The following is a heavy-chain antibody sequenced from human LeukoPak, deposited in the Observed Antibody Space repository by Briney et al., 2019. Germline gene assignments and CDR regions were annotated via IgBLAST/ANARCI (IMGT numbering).Heavy chain of an antibody. CDR1: GGSFSGYY. V-gene: IGHV4-34*01. D-gene: IGHD6-19*01. CDR2: NTHSGIT. CDR3: ARGLASGCVDY. J-gene: IGHJ4*02. Sequence: SETLSLTCAVYGGSFSGYYWSWIRQSPGKGLEWIGENTHSGITNYNPSLESRVTISVDTSKHQFSLNLNSVTAADTAVYYCARGLASGCVDYWGQGTLVTVSS.